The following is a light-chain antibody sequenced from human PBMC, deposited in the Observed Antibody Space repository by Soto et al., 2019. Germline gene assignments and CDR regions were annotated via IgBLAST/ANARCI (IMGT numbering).Light chain of an antibody. Sequence: DIQMTQSPSTLSASVGDRVTITGRASQSINSWLDGYQQKPGNAPKLQIYKVCILESGVLSRFSGSGSGTECTLTFSSLHPDVVETYFCEQYNSYPQFTFGPGTKVDIK. V-gene: IGKV1-5*03. CDR3: EQYNSYPQFT. J-gene: IGKJ3*01. CDR1: QSINSW. CDR2: KVC.